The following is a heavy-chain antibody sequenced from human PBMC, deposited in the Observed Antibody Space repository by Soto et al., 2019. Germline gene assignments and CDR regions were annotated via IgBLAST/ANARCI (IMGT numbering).Heavy chain of an antibody. D-gene: IGHD6-19*01. CDR1: GGSFSGYY. J-gene: IGHJ5*02. Sequence: PSETLSLTCAVYGGSFSGYYWSWIRQPPGKGLEWIGEINHSGSTNYNPSLKSRVTISVDTSKNQFSPKLSSVTAADTAVYYCARGRRQWLREVGQWWFDPWGQGTLVTVSS. CDR3: ARGRRQWLREVGQWWFDP. V-gene: IGHV4-34*01. CDR2: INHSGST.